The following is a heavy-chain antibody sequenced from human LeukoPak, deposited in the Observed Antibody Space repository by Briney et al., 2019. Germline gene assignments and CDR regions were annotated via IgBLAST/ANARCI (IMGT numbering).Heavy chain of an antibody. CDR2: IYYSGNT. D-gene: IGHD2-8*01. CDR3: ARGRVPTTPKGVFDI. J-gene: IGHJ3*02. CDR1: GGSISRYY. V-gene: IGHV4-59*01. Sequence: SETLSLTCTVSGGSISRYYWSWIRQSPGKGLEWIGYIYYSGNTNYNPFFKSRVTVSVDTSKNQFSLRMTSVTAEDTAIYCCARGRVPTTPKGVFDIWGQGTMVTISS.